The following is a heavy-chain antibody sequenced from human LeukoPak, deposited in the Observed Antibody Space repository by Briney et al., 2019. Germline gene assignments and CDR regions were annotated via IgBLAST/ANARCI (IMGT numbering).Heavy chain of an antibody. CDR3: ARGSARRRPDYYYYYMDV. V-gene: IGHV1-69*13. J-gene: IGHJ6*03. CDR2: IIPIFGTA. D-gene: IGHD6-6*01. CDR1: GGTFSSYA. Sequence: SVKVSCKASGGTFSSYAISWVRQAPGQGLEWMGGIIPIFGTANYAQKFQGRVTITADESTSTAYMELSSLRSEDTAVYYCARGSARRRPDYYYYYMDVWGKGTTVTVSS.